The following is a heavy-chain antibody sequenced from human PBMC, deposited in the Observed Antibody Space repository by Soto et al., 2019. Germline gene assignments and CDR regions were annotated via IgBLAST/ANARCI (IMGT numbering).Heavy chain of an antibody. D-gene: IGHD3-16*01. CDR3: ARAYYPWADAFDI. Sequence: PSETLSLTCAVYGGSFSGYYWSWIRQPPGKGLEWIGEINHSGSTNYNPSLKSRVTISVDTSKNQFSLKLSSVTAADTAVYYCARAYYPWADAFDIWGQGTMVTVSS. CDR2: INHSGST. J-gene: IGHJ3*02. CDR1: GGSFSGYY. V-gene: IGHV4-34*01.